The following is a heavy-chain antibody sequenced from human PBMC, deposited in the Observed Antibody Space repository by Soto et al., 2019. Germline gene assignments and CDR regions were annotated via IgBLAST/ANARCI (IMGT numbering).Heavy chain of an antibody. V-gene: IGHV3-23*01. CDR1: GFTFSSHA. CDR3: AKDLQFSGWLSAQTFDY. D-gene: IGHD6-19*01. CDR2: IIGSGDST. J-gene: IGHJ4*02. Sequence: EVQLLESGGGLVQPGGSLRLSCAVSGFTFSSHAMSWVRQAPGKGLECVSGIIGSGDSTYYADSVKGRFTISRDKSTSTLYLQMTSPRAEDTAVYECAKDLQFSGWLSAQTFDYWGQGTQVTVSS.